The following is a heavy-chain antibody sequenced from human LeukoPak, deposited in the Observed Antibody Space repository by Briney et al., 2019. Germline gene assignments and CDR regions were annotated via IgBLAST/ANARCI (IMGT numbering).Heavy chain of an antibody. CDR2: IYCSGST. CDR3: ARDSITMVRGVIINWFDP. Sequence: PSETLFLTCTVSGGSISSYYWSWIRQPPGKGLEWIGYIYCSGSTNYNPSLKSRVTISVDTSKNQFSLKLSSVTAADTAVYYCARDSITMVRGVIINWFDPWGQGTLVTVSS. CDR1: GGSISSYY. D-gene: IGHD3-10*01. V-gene: IGHV4-59*12. J-gene: IGHJ5*02.